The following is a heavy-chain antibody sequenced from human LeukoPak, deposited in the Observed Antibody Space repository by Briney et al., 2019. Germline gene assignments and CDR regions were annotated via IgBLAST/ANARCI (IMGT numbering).Heavy chain of an antibody. CDR2: IYRSGST. D-gene: IGHD3-16*01. CDR1: GYSISSGYY. V-gene: IGHV4-38-2*01. CDR3: ARRGTNYYYYMDV. Sequence: PSETLSPTCAVSGYSISSGYYWGWIRQPPGKGLEWIGSIYRSGSTYYNPSLKSRVTISVDTSKNQFSLKLSSVTAADTAVYYCARRGTNYYYYMDVWGKGTTVTVSS. J-gene: IGHJ6*03.